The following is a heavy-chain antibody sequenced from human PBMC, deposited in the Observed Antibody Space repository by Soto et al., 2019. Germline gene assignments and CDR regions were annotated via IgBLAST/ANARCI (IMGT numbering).Heavy chain of an antibody. V-gene: IGHV3-33*01. Sequence: QVQLVESGGGVVQPGRSLRLSCAASGFTFSSYGMHWVRQAPGKGLEWVAVIWYDGSNKYYADSVKGRFTISRDNSKNTLYLHMNSLRAEDTAVYYCARVAVAARQGRYYYYYYYMDVWGKGTTVTVSS. D-gene: IGHD6-6*01. CDR2: IWYDGSNK. CDR1: GFTFSSYG. J-gene: IGHJ6*03. CDR3: ARVAVAARQGRYYYYYYYMDV.